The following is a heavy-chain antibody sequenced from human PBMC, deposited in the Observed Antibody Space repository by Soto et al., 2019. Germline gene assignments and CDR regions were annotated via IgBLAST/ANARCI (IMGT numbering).Heavy chain of an antibody. Sequence: QVQLQESGPGLVKPSETLSLTCTVSGGSISSYYWSWIRQPPGKGLEWIGYIYYSGSTNYNPSLKSRVTISVDTSKNQFSLKLSSVTDADTAVYYCARLWGWSVAYWGQGTLVTVSS. D-gene: IGHD3-16*01. J-gene: IGHJ4*02. CDR2: IYYSGST. CDR1: GGSISSYY. V-gene: IGHV4-59*08. CDR3: ARLWGWSVAY.